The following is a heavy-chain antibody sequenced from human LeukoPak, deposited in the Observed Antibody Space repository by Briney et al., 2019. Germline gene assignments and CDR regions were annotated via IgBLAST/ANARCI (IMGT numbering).Heavy chain of an antibody. J-gene: IGHJ4*02. CDR3: ARGLLPYGSGSYFDY. Sequence: GRSLRLSCAASGFTFSSYAMHWVRQAPGKGLEWVAVISYDGSNKYYADSVKGRFTISRDNSKNTLYLQMNSLRAEDTAVYYCARGLLPYGSGSYFDYWGQGTLVTVSS. CDR1: GFTFSSYA. D-gene: IGHD3-10*01. CDR2: ISYDGSNK. V-gene: IGHV3-30-3*01.